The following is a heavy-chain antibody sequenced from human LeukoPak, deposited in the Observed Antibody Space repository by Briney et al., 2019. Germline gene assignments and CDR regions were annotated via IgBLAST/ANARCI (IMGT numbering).Heavy chain of an antibody. CDR3: ARDPRSQIAAAGTIDY. D-gene: IGHD6-13*01. CDR1: GFTFSGYA. J-gene: IGHJ4*02. Sequence: GGSLRLSCVASGFTFSGYAMHWVRQAPGKGLEWVAVISYDGSNKYYADSVKGRFTISRDNSKNTLYLQMNSLRAEDTAVYYCARDPRSQIAAAGTIDYWGQGTLVTVSS. CDR2: ISYDGSNK. V-gene: IGHV3-30-3*01.